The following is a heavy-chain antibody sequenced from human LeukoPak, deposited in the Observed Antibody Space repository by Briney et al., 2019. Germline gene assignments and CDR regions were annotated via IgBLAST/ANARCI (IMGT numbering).Heavy chain of an antibody. CDR1: GFTFSSYA. Sequence: GGSLRLSCSASGFTFSSYAMHWVRQAPGKGLEYVSGISSNGGSTYYADSVKGRFTMSRDNSKNTLYLQMNSLRAEDTAVYYCAKGAYYHGSGRYFDYWGQGTLVTVSS. D-gene: IGHD3-10*01. CDR3: AKGAYYHGSGRYFDY. CDR2: ISSNGGST. J-gene: IGHJ4*02. V-gene: IGHV3-64*04.